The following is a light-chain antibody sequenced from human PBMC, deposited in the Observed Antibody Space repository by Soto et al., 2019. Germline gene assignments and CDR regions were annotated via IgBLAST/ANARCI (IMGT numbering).Light chain of an antibody. Sequence: QSALTQPASLSGSPGQSITISCTGSSSDVGRYHLVSWYQQHPAKSPKVIIYEVNQRPSGVSDRFSGSKSGNTASLTISGLQAEDEADYFCCSFAGTLYVFGSGTKLTVL. V-gene: IGLV2-23*02. CDR1: SSDVGRYHL. J-gene: IGLJ1*01. CDR3: CSFAGTLYV. CDR2: EVN.